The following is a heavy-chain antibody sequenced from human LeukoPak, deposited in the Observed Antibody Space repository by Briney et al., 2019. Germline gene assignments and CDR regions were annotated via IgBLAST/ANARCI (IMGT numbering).Heavy chain of an antibody. V-gene: IGHV1-2*02. CDR1: GGTFSSYA. CDR3: ARDSLSDFWSAPLRVGDAFDI. CDR2: INPNSGGT. Sequence: ASVKVSCKASGGTFSSYAISWVRQAPGQGLEWMGWINPNSGGTNYAQKFQGRVTMTRDTSISTAYMELSRLKSDDTAVYYCARDSLSDFWSAPLRVGDAFDIWGQGTMVTVSS. J-gene: IGHJ3*02. D-gene: IGHD3-3*01.